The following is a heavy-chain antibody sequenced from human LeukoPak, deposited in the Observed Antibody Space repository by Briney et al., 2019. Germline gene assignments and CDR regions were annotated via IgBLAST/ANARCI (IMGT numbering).Heavy chain of an antibody. CDR1: GGSISSYY. V-gene: IGHV4-4*07. CDR2: IYTSGST. CDR3: ARGSLQSYKAYYYYMDV. Sequence: PSETLSLTCTVSGGSISSYYWSWIRQPAGKGLEWIGRIYTSGSTNYNPSLKSRVTLSVDTSKNQFSLKLSSVTAADTAVYYCARGSLQSYKAYYYYMDVWGKGTTVTVSS. J-gene: IGHJ6*03. D-gene: IGHD1-26*01.